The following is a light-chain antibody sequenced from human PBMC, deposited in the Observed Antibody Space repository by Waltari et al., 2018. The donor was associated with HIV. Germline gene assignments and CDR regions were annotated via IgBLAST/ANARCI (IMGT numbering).Light chain of an antibody. CDR2: WAY. V-gene: IGKV4-1*01. J-gene: IGKJ2*01. CDR3: QQYSDVPYT. CDR1: PSLLDIANKQNY. Sequence: DVVVTQSPDSLALSLGEQATLPFKSNPSLLDIANKQNYLAWYQQKAGQRPKLFIYWAYIRESGVPDRFSGRGSETDFTLTISSLQAEDVAFYYCQQYSDVPYTFGQGTKLEIK.